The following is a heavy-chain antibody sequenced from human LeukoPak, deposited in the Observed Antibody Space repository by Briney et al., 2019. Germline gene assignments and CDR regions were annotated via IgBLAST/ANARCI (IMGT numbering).Heavy chain of an antibody. Sequence: SETLSLTCTVSGGSISSYYWSWIRQPPGKGLEWIGYIHYSGSSSSSPSLKSRATISVDTSKNQFSLKLSSVTAADTAVYYCAASARLVLQESVYWGQGTLVTVSS. CDR2: IHYSGSS. CDR1: GGSISSYY. CDR3: AASARLVLQESVY. V-gene: IGHV4-59*08. D-gene: IGHD6-19*01. J-gene: IGHJ4*02.